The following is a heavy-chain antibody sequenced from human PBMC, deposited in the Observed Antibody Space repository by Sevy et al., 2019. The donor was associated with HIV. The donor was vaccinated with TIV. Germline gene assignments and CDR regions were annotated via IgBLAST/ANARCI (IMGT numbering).Heavy chain of an antibody. CDR2: IFWDDDD. J-gene: IGHJ3*02. D-gene: IGHD3-22*01. CDR1: GFSLRTSGVG. Sequence: SGPTLVKPTQTLTLTCTFSGFSLRTSGVGVGWIRQPPGKALEWLGVIFWDDDDRYSQSLKSRLTITKDTSKNQVVLIRTNMDPRKTAKYYCANAIYFDNSGPPQGSFDIWGQGTMVTVSS. V-gene: IGHV2-5*02. CDR3: ANAIYFDNSGPPQGSFDI.